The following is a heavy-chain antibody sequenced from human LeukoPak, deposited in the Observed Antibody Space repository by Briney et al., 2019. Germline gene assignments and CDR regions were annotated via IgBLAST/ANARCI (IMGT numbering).Heavy chain of an antibody. J-gene: IGHJ5*02. CDR2: IYYSGST. CDR1: GGSISSHY. Sequence: SDTLSLTCSVSGGSISSHYWSWIRQPPGKGLEWIGYIYYSGSTKYNPSLKSRVTISVDTSKNQFSLKLSSVTAADTAVYYCARGGTTVTPGLLWFDPWGQGTLVTVSS. CDR3: ARGGTTVTPGLLWFDP. D-gene: IGHD4-17*01. V-gene: IGHV4-59*11.